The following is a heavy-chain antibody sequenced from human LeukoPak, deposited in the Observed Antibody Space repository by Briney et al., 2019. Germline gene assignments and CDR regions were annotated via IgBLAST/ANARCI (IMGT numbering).Heavy chain of an antibody. V-gene: IGHV1-18*01. Sequence: ASVQVSCKASGYTFTSYDINWVRQAPGQGLEWMGWISAYNGNTNYAQKLQGRVTMTTDTSTSTAYMELRSLRSDDTAVYYCARAPRRLPFDYWGQGTLVTVS. CDR1: GYTFTSYD. J-gene: IGHJ4*02. CDR2: ISAYNGNT. CDR3: ARAPRRLPFDY. D-gene: IGHD5-18*01.